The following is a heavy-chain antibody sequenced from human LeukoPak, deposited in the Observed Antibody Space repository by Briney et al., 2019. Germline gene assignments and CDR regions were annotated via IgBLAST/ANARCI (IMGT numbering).Heavy chain of an antibody. CDR2: ISSSSSYI. Sequence: PGGSLRLSCAASGFTFSSYSMNWVRQAPGKGLEWVSSISSSSSYIYYADSVKGGFTISRNNAKNSLYLQMNSLRAEDTAVYYCARDKRDNWFDPWGQGTLVIVSS. J-gene: IGHJ5*02. CDR3: ARDKRDNWFDP. V-gene: IGHV3-21*01. CDR1: GFTFSSYS.